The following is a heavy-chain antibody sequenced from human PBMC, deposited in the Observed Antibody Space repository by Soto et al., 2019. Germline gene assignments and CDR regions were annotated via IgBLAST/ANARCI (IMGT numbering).Heavy chain of an antibody. V-gene: IGHV4-59*01. Sequence: SETLSLTCTVSGGSISSYYWSWIRQPPGKGLEWIGYIYYSGSTNYNPSLKSRVTISVDTSKNQFSLKLSSVTAADTAVYYCARVWGYYYDSSPSYFDYWGQGTLVTVSS. CDR1: GGSISSYY. CDR3: ARVWGYYYDSSPSYFDY. D-gene: IGHD3-22*01. CDR2: IYYSGST. J-gene: IGHJ4*02.